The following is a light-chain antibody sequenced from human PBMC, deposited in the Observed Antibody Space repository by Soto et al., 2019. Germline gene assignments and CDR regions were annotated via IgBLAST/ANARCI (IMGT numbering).Light chain of an antibody. V-gene: IGKV3-15*01. J-gene: IGKJ5*01. CDR2: GAT. CDR3: QQYNNWPRS. Sequence: EFVMTQSLSTLSVTPGERATLSCRASETVATNLAWYQQKPGQAPRLLIHGATTRATGIPARFSGSGSGTEFTLTISSLQSEDFAVYYCQQYNNWPRSFGQGTRLENK. CDR1: ETVATN.